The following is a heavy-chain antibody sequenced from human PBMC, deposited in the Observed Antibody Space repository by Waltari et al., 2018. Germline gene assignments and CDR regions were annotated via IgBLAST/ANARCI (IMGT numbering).Heavy chain of an antibody. V-gene: IGHV2-70*04. J-gene: IGHJ3*02. Sequence: QVTLKESSPALVKPTQTLTLTCTFSGFSLSTSGMRVSWIRQPPGKALEWLARIDWDDDKFYSTSLKTRLTISKDTSKNQVVLTMTNMDPVDTATYYCARMGGGYYHDAFDIWGQGTMVTVSS. CDR2: IDWDDDK. CDR1: GFSLSTSGMR. CDR3: ARMGGGYYHDAFDI. D-gene: IGHD3-22*01.